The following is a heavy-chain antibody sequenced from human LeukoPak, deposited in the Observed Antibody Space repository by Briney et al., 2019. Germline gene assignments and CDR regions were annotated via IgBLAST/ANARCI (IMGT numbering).Heavy chain of an antibody. V-gene: IGHV1-46*01. D-gene: IGHD5-18*01. CDR1: GYAFTSYY. CDR3: ARPGYSYGLDY. J-gene: IGHJ4*02. Sequence: ASVKVSCKASGYAFTSYYIHWVRQAPGQGLEWMGVINPSSGGTSYAQKFQGRVTMTGDTSTGTVYMALSSLRSEDTAVYYWARPGYSYGLDYWGQGTLVTVSS. CDR2: INPSSGGT.